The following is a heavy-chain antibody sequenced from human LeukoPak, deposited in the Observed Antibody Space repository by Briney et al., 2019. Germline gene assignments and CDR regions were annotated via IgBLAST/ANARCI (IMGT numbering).Heavy chain of an antibody. CDR2: IYPGDSDT. J-gene: IGHJ4*02. D-gene: IGHD3-22*01. V-gene: IGHV5-51*01. CDR1: GYSFTSHW. Sequence: GESLKISCKGSGYSFTSHWIGWVRQMPGKGLEGMGIIYPGDSDTRYSPSFQGQVTISVDKSISTAYLQWSSLKASDTAMYYCARRSYSYDGSGYYSFDYWGQGTPVTVSS. CDR3: ARRSYSYDGSGYYSFDY.